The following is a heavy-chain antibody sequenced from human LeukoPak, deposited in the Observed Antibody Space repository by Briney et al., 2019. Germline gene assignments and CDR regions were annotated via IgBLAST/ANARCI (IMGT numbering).Heavy chain of an antibody. V-gene: IGHV5-51*01. CDR1: GYSFTSYW. CDR3: ARPRDSSGSNFDY. D-gene: IGHD3-22*01. J-gene: IGHJ4*02. CDR2: IYPGDSDT. Sequence: PGEALKISCKGSGYSFTSYWIDWVRQMPGKGLEGMGIIYPGDSDTRYSPSFQGQVTISADKSISTASLQRSSLEASDTAMYYCARPRDSSGSNFDYWGQGTLVTVSS.